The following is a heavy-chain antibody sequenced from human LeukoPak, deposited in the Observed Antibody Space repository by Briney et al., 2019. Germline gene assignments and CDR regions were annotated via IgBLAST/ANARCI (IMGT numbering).Heavy chain of an antibody. Sequence: PSETLSLTCTVSGGSISSYYWSWIRQPPGKGLEWIGYIYYSGSTNYNPSLKSRVTISVDTSKNQFSLKLSSVTAADTAVYYCARHSPAAGTDYWGQGTLVTVSS. CDR1: GGSISSYY. V-gene: IGHV4-59*08. D-gene: IGHD6-13*01. J-gene: IGHJ4*02. CDR3: ARHSPAAGTDY. CDR2: IYYSGST.